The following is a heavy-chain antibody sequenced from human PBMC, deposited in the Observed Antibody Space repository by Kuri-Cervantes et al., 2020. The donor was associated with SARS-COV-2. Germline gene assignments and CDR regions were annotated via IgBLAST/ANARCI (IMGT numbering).Heavy chain of an antibody. CDR3: AREFTVLSRNYGDYDYYYYYGMDV. V-gene: IGHV3-33*08. J-gene: IGHJ6*02. Sequence: GESLKISCVASGFTFGHFWMTWVRQAPGKGLEWVAVIWYDGSNKYYADSVKGRFTISRDNAKNSLYLQMNSLRAEDTAVYYCAREFTVLSRNYGDYDYYYYYGMDVWSQGTTVTVSS. CDR2: IWYDGSNK. D-gene: IGHD4-17*01. CDR1: GFTFGHFW.